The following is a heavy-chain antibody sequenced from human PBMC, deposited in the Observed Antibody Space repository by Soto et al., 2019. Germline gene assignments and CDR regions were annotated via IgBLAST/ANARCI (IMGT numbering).Heavy chain of an antibody. V-gene: IGHV1-69*13. J-gene: IGHJ6*02. Sequence: SVKVSCKASGGTFSSYAISWVRQAPGQGLGWMGGIIPIFGTANYAQKFQGRVTITADESTRTAYMELSSLRSEDTAVYYCARHCSGGSCYTNYYYYYGMDVWGQGTTVTVSS. CDR3: ARHCSGGSCYTNYYYYYGMDV. CDR2: IIPIFGTA. CDR1: GGTFSSYA. D-gene: IGHD2-15*01.